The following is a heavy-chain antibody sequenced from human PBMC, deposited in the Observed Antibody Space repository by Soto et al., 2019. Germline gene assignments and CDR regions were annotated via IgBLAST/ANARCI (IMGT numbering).Heavy chain of an antibody. Sequence: PSETLSLTCTVSGGSISSYYWSWIRQPPGKGLEWIGYIYYSGSTNYNPSLKSRVTISVDTSKNQFSLKLSSVTAADTAVYYCARLNDVDTAMDTTDYWGQGTLVTVSS. V-gene: IGHV4-59*01. J-gene: IGHJ4*02. D-gene: IGHD5-18*01. CDR1: GGSISSYY. CDR2: IYYSGST. CDR3: ARLNDVDTAMDTTDY.